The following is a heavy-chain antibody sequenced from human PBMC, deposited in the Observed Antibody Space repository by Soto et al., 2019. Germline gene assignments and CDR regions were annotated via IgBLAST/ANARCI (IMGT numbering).Heavy chain of an antibody. CDR3: ARHDYGGFGL. CDR1: GGSISRSSYY. V-gene: IGHV4-39*01. CDR2: IYYSGST. J-gene: IGHJ4*02. D-gene: IGHD4-17*01. Sequence: QLQLQESGPGLVKPSETLSLTCTVSGGSISRSSYYWGWIRQPPGKGLEWIGSIYYSGSTYYNPSLXNRVXHXIDTSKNQCSLKLSSVTAADTAVYYCARHDYGGFGLWGQGTLVTVSS.